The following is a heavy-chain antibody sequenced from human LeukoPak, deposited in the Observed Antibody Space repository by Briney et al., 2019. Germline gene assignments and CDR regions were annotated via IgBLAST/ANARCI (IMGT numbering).Heavy chain of an antibody. D-gene: IGHD4-17*01. CDR1: GFTFSSYA. Sequence: GGSLRLSCAASGFTFSSYAMSWVRQAPGKGLEWVSAISGSGGSTYYADSVKGRLTISRDNSKNTLYLQMNSLRAEDTAVYYCAQTTVVTYAGDYWGQGTLVTVSS. CDR2: ISGSGGST. J-gene: IGHJ4*02. CDR3: AQTTVVTYAGDY. V-gene: IGHV3-23*01.